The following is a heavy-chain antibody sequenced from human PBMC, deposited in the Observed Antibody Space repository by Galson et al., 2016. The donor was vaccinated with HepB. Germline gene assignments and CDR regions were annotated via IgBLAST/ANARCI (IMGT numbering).Heavy chain of an antibody. CDR1: GFSFSGHG. V-gene: IGHV3-33*01. J-gene: IGHJ5*01. Sequence: SLRLSCAASGFSFSGHGMHWLRQAPGKGLEWVAAIWHDGTNENYAASVKGRFSISRDNSKSMRYLQLDSLRVEDIAVYYCARVRSTSWFDSWGQGTLVTVS. CDR3: ARVRSTSWFDS. D-gene: IGHD2-2*01. CDR2: IWHDGTNE.